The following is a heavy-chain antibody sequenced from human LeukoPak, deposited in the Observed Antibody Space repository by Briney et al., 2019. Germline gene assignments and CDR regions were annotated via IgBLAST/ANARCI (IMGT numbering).Heavy chain of an antibody. CDR2: IYYSGST. CDR1: GGSISSYY. V-gene: IGHV4-59*01. CDR3: ARGGYSGYDWSDWFDP. D-gene: IGHD5-12*01. Sequence: SETLSLTCTVSGGSISSYYWSWIRQPPGKGLEWIGYIYYSGSTNYNPSLKSRVTISVDTSKNQFSLKLSSVTAADTAVYYCARGGYSGYDWSDWFDPWGQGTLVTVSS. J-gene: IGHJ5*02.